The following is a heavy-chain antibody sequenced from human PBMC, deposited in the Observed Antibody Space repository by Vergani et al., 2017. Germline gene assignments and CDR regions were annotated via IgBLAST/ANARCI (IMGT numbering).Heavy chain of an antibody. D-gene: IGHD6-19*01. Sequence: EVQLVESGGGLVQPGGSLRLSCAASGFTFSSYWMHWVRQAPGKGLVWVSRINSDGSSTSYADSVKGRFTISRDNAKNTLYLQMNSLRAEDTAVYYCARAINPSSGLYYPWGFDYWGQGTLVTVSS. CDR1: GFTFSSYW. CDR2: INSDGSST. J-gene: IGHJ4*02. CDR3: ARAINPSSGLYYPWGFDY. V-gene: IGHV3-74*01.